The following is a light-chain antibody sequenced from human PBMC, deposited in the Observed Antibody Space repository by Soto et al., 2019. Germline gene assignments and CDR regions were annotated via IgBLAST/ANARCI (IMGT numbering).Light chain of an antibody. CDR1: SSDVGGYKY. Sequence: QSVLTQPASVSGSPGQSITISCTGTSSDVGGYKYVSWYQQHPGEAPKLMIYDVSNRPSGVSNRFSGSKSGNTASLTISGLQAEDVADYSSTSYTSITPRVFGTGTELPVL. V-gene: IGLV2-14*01. J-gene: IGLJ1*01. CDR2: DVS. CDR3: TSYTSITPRV.